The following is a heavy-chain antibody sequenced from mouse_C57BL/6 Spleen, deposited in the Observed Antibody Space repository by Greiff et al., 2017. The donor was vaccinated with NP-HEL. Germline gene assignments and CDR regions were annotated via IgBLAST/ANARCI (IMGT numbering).Heavy chain of an antibody. J-gene: IGHJ3*01. D-gene: IGHD2-12*01. CDR2: INPNNGGT. V-gene: IGHV1-26*01. Sequence: VQLQQSGPELVKPGASVKISCKASGYTFTDYYMNWVKQSHGKSLEWIGDINPNNGGTSYNQKFKGKATLTVDKSSSTAYMELRSLTSEDSAVYYCAPYDGKLWFAYWGQGTLVTVSA. CDR3: APYDGKLWFAY. CDR1: GYTFTDYY.